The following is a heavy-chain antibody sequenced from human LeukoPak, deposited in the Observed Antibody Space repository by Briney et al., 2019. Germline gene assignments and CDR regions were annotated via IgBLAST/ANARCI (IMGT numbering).Heavy chain of an antibody. V-gene: IGHV4-59*08. Sequence: SETLSLTCTVSGASITSYYWSWIRQPPGKGLEWIGYIYYSGSTSYNASLKSRVTISVDTSKKQFSLKLTSVTAADTAVYYCARYDRTSPTYFDYWGQGTLVTVSS. D-gene: IGHD3-9*01. CDR2: IYYSGST. CDR1: GASITSYY. CDR3: ARYDRTSPTYFDY. J-gene: IGHJ4*02.